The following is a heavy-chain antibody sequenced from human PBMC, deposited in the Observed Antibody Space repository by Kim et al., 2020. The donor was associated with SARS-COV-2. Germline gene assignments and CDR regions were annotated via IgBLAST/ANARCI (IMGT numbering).Heavy chain of an antibody. CDR1: GFTFSSYA. CDR2: ISYDGSNK. V-gene: IGHV3-30*04. D-gene: IGHD3-16*02. Sequence: GGSLRLSCAASGFTFSSYAMHWVRQAPGKGLEWVAVISYDGSNKYYVDSVKGRFTISRDNSKNTLYLQMNSLRAEDTAVYYCARDYKVTFGGVIGHFDYWGQGTLVTVSS. J-gene: IGHJ4*02. CDR3: ARDYKVTFGGVIGHFDY.